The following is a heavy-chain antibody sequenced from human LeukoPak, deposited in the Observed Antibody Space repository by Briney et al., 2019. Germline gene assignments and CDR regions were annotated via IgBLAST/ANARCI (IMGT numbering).Heavy chain of an antibody. V-gene: IGHV3-7*01. CDR1: GFTFSSYW. D-gene: IGHD4-17*01. CDR3: ARDSPYGSPAYYYYYVMDV. CDR2: IKQDGSEK. J-gene: IGHJ6*02. Sequence: GGSLRLSCAAYGFTFSSYWMSWVRQAPGKGLEWVANIKQDGSEKYYVASGKGRFTISRDNAKNSLYLQMNSLRAEDTAVYYCARDSPYGSPAYYYYYVMDVWGQGTTVTVSS.